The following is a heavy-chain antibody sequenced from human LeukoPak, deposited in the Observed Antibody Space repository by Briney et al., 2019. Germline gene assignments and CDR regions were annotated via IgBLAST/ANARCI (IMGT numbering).Heavy chain of an antibody. CDR1: GGSISSTTYY. J-gene: IGHJ4*02. V-gene: IGHV4-39*07. Sequence: SETLSLTCIVSGGSISSTTYYWGWIRQPPGKGLEWIGSIYYSGSTYYNPSLKSRVTISVDTSKNQFSLKLSSVTAADTAVYYCARESGSLDYWGQGTLVTVSS. CDR2: IYYSGST. D-gene: IGHD1-26*01. CDR3: ARESGSLDY.